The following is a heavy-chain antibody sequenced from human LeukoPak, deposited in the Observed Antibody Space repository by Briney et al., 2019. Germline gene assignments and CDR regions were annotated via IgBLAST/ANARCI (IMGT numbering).Heavy chain of an antibody. CDR1: GGSFSGYY. D-gene: IGHD6-13*01. CDR2: INHSGST. CDR3: ARHGGAAGIDY. J-gene: IGHJ4*02. Sequence: SETLSLTCAVYGGSFSGYYWSWIRQPPGKGLEWIGEINHSGSTNYNPSLKSRVTISVDTSKNQFSLKLSSVTAADTAVYYCARHGGAAGIDYWGQGTLVTVSS. V-gene: IGHV4-34*01.